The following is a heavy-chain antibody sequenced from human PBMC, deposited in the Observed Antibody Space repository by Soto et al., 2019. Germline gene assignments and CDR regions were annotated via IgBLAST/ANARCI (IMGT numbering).Heavy chain of an antibody. CDR2: IYHSGST. D-gene: IGHD3-22*01. V-gene: IGHV4-30-2*01. CDR1: GGSISSGGYS. CDR3: ARGRYDSSGYYYPFDY. Sequence: SETLSLTCAVSGGSISSGGYSWSWIRQPPGKCLEWIGYIYHSGSTYYNPSLKSRVTISVDRSKNQFSLKLSSVTAADTAVYYCARGRYDSSGYYYPFDYWGQGTLVTVSS. J-gene: IGHJ4*02.